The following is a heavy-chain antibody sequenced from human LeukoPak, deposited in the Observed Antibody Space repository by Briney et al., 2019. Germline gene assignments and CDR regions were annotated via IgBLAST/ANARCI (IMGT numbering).Heavy chain of an antibody. CDR1: GGSISSSSYY. V-gene: IGHV4-61*01. CDR2: VYYSGST. D-gene: IGHD2-8*01. CDR3: AREAQGRSFPLYYFDS. Sequence: SETLSLTCTVSGGSISSSSYYWSWIRQPPGKGPEYIGYVYYSGSTNYNPSLKSRVAMSLDTSKNQFSLRLTSVTPADTAVYYCAREAQGRSFPLYYFDSWGQGTLVSV. J-gene: IGHJ4*01.